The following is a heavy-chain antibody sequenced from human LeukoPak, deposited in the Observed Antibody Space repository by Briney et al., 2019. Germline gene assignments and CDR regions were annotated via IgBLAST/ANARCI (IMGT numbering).Heavy chain of an antibody. J-gene: IGHJ6*02. CDR1: GGTFSSYA. CDR2: IIPIFGTA. D-gene: IGHD2-8*01. V-gene: IGHV1-69*06. Sequence: SVKVSCKASGGTFSSYAISWVRQAPGQGLEWMGGIIPIFGTANYAQKFQGRVTITADKSTSTAYMELSSLRSEDTAVYYCASAVYAMDYYYYGMDVWGQGTTVTVSS. CDR3: ASAVYAMDYYYYGMDV.